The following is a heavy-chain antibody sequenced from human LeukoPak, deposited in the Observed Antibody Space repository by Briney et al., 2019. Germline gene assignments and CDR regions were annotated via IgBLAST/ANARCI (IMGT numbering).Heavy chain of an antibody. CDR3: AKDGDDFVSYFDY. Sequence: GGSLRLSCAASGFTLSTYAMAWVRQAPGKGLEWVSGITASGATTYYADSVKGRVAISRDSSQNPLDLHMNSLRAEDTAVYYCAKDGDDFVSYFDYWGQGTLVTVSS. V-gene: IGHV3-23*01. CDR2: ITASGATT. J-gene: IGHJ4*02. D-gene: IGHD2-21*02. CDR1: GFTLSTYA.